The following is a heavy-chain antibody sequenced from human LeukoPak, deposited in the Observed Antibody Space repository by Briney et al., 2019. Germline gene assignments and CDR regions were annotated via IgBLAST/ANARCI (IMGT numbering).Heavy chain of an antibody. Sequence: GGSLRLSCAVSGFSLSNYWMSWVRQAPGKGLEWAALISYDGNSKYYADSVKGRFTISRDNSKNTVYLQMDSLRAEDTAVYYCARVTTSTKYYSGMDIWGQGTTVTVSS. CDR3: ARVTTSTKYYSGMDI. D-gene: IGHD1-14*01. J-gene: IGHJ6*02. V-gene: IGHV3-30*03. CDR2: ISYDGNSK. CDR1: GFSLSNYW.